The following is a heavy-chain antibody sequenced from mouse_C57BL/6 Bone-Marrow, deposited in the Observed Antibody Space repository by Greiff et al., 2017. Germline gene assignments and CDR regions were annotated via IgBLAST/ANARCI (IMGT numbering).Heavy chain of an antibody. J-gene: IGHJ4*01. CDR3: TREAFVTTVVSPLAMDY. D-gene: IGHD1-1*01. V-gene: IGHV1-23*01. Sequence: QVQLKESGAELVRPGASVKLSCKASGYTFTDYEMHCVKQTPVHGLEWIGAIDPETCGTAYNQKFKGKATLTADKSSSTAYMQLRSLTSEDSAVYYCTREAFVTTVVSPLAMDYWGQGTSVTVSS. CDR1: GYTFTDYE. CDR2: IDPETCGT.